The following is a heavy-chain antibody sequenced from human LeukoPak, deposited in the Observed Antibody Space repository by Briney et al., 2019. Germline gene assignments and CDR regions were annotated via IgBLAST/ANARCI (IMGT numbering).Heavy chain of an antibody. CDR1: GFTFSSYA. Sequence: GGSLRLSCAAPGFTFSSYAVSWVRQAPGRGLEWVSALSGSGGSTYYADSVKGRFTISRDNSKNTLYLQMNSLRAEDTAVYYCAKLDLTYYYAPGDYWGQGTLVTVSS. CDR3: AKLDLTYYYAPGDY. V-gene: IGHV3-23*01. D-gene: IGHD3-10*01. J-gene: IGHJ4*02. CDR2: LSGSGGST.